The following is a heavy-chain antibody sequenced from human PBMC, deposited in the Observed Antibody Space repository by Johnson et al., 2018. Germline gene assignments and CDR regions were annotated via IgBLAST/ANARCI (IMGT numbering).Heavy chain of an antibody. V-gene: IGHV3-43D*03. CDR1: GFTFDDYA. J-gene: IGHJ6*03. Sequence: VQLVQSGGVVVQXGGSLRLSCAASGFTFDDYAMHWVRQAPGKGLELVSLISWDGGSTYYADSVKGRFTISRDNSKNSLYLQMNSLRAEDTALYYCAKDGTRGYSGYGYYYMDVWGKGTTVTVSS. CDR3: AKDGTRGYSGYGYYYMDV. CDR2: ISWDGGST. D-gene: IGHD5-12*01.